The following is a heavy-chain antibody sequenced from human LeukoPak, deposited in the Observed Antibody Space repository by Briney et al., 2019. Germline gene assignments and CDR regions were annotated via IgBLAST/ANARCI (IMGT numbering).Heavy chain of an antibody. J-gene: IGHJ4*02. Sequence: GGSLRLSCAASGFTFSSYAMHWVRQAPGKGLEWVAVISYDGSNKYYADSVKGRFTISRDNSKNTLYLQMNSLRAEDTAVYYCAVLDEYFDNWGQGTLVTVPS. CDR2: ISYDGSNK. CDR1: GFTFSSYA. CDR3: AVLDEYFDN. V-gene: IGHV3-30-3*01.